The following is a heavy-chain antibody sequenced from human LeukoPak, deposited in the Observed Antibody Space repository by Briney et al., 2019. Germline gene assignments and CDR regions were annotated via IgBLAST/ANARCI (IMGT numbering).Heavy chain of an antibody. V-gene: IGHV3-20*04. CDR1: GFTFDDYG. Sequence: RPGGSLRLSCAASGFTFDDYGMSWVRQAPGKGLEWVSGIKRNGGSTGYADSVKGRFTISRDNAKNSLYLQMNSLRAEDTALYYCARLRDTAMVYYYFMDVWGKGTTVNVSS. J-gene: IGHJ6*03. CDR2: IKRNGGST. CDR3: ARLRDTAMVYYYFMDV. D-gene: IGHD5-18*01.